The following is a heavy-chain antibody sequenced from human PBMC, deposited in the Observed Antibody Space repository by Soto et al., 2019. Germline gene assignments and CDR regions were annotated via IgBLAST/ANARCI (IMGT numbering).Heavy chain of an antibody. CDR3: ANGLGYCSSTSCQHLDY. CDR1: GFTFSSYA. Sequence: GGSLRLSCAASGFTFSSYAMSWVRQAPGKGLEWVSAISGSGGSTYYADSVKGRFTISRDNSKNTLYLQMNSLRAEDTAVYYCANGLGYCSSTSCQHLDYWGQGTLVTVS. V-gene: IGHV3-23*01. D-gene: IGHD2-2*01. CDR2: ISGSGGST. J-gene: IGHJ4*02.